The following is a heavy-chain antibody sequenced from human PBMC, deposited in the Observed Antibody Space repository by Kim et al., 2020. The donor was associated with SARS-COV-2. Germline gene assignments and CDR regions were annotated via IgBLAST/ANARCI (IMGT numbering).Heavy chain of an antibody. CDR1: GFTLNKYW. D-gene: IGHD2-15*01. J-gene: IGHJ4*02. CDR2: IKSGGSST. V-gene: IGHV3-74*01. Sequence: GGSLRLSCAASGFTLNKYWVHWVRQAPGKGLVWVSGIKSGGSSTTYADSVKGRFATSRDNAKNTLYLQMNNLRAEDTAVYYCLYIMVEGAATLDYWGQGTLVTVSS. CDR3: LYIMVEGAATLDY.